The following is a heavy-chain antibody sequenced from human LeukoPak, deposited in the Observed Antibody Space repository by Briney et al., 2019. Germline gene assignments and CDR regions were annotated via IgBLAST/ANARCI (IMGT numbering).Heavy chain of an antibody. D-gene: IGHD3-10*01. J-gene: IGHJ4*02. V-gene: IGHV7-4-1*02. Sequence: ASVKVSFKASGYTFTSYAMNWVRQAPGQGLEWMGWINTNTGNPTYAQGFTGRFVFSLGTSVSTAYLQISSLKAEDTAVYYCARDEAYGSGSFYPYLPHFDYWGQGTLVTVSS. CDR1: GYTFTSYA. CDR3: ARDEAYGSGSFYPYLPHFDY. CDR2: INTNTGNP.